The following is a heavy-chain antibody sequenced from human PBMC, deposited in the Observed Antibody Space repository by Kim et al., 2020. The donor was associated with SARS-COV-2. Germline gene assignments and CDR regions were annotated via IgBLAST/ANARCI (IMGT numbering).Heavy chain of an antibody. CDR1: GFTFDDYA. Sequence: GGSLRLSCAASGFTFDDYAMHWVRQAPGKGLEWVSGISWNSGSIGYADSVKGRFTISRDNAKNSLYLQMNSLRAEDTALYYCAKDEGYDSSGYYGYWGQGTLVTVSS. CDR2: ISWNSGSI. D-gene: IGHD3-22*01. J-gene: IGHJ4*02. V-gene: IGHV3-9*01. CDR3: AKDEGYDSSGYYGY.